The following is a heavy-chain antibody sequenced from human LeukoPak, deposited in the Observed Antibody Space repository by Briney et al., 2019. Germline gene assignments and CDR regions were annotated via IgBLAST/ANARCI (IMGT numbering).Heavy chain of an antibody. CDR1: GFTFSSYW. Sequence: GGSLRLSCAASGFTFSSYWMGWVRQAPGKRLEWVANMNIDGSEKYYADSVKGRFTISRDNARNILYLQMNSLRVEDTAIYYCVRGTNDWTGIDYWGQGILVTVSS. D-gene: IGHD2-8*01. CDR3: VRGTNDWTGIDY. CDR2: MNIDGSEK. V-gene: IGHV3-7*01. J-gene: IGHJ4*02.